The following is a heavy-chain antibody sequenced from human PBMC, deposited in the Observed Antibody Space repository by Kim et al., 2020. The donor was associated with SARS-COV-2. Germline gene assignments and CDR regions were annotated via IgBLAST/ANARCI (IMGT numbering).Heavy chain of an antibody. D-gene: IGHD3-16*02. CDR3: AGRLGELSLYPYYFDY. V-gene: IGHV1-69*01. J-gene: IGHJ4*02. Sequence: FQGRVTITADESTSTAYMELSSLRSEDTAVYYCAGRLGELSLYPYYFDYWGQGTLVTVSS.